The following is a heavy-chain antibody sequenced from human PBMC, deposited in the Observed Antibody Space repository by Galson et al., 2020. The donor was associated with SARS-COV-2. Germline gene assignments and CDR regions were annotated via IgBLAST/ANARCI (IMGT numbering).Heavy chain of an antibody. V-gene: IGHV3-13*01. D-gene: IGHD6-19*01. CDR3: ARYGGYSSGFGGAFAI. CDR2: IGTAGDT. CDR1: GFTFSSYD. J-gene: IGHJ3*02. Sequence: WGSLRLSCAASGFTFSSYDMHWVRQATGKGLEWVSAIGTAGDTYYTGSVKGRFTISRENAKNSLYLQMNSLRAGDTAVYYCARYGGYSSGFGGAFAIWGQGTMVAVPS.